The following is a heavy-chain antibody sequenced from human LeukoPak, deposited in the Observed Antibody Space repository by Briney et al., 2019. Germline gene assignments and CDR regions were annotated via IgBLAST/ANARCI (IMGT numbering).Heavy chain of an antibody. CDR2: ISGSGGST. D-gene: IGHD2-15*01. J-gene: IGHJ4*02. CDR1: GFTFSSYA. V-gene: IGHV3-23*01. Sequence: GESLRLSCAASGFTFSSYAMSWVRQAPGKGLEWVSAISGSGGSTYYADSVKGRFTISRDNAKNSLYLQMNSLRAEDTAVYYCARDMEGRYCSGGSCYDGGYWGQGTPVTVSS. CDR3: ARDMEGRYCSGGSCYDGGY.